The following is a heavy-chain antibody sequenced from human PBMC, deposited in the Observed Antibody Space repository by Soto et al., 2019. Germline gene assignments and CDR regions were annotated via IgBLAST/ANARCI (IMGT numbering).Heavy chain of an antibody. CDR1: GGSISSGDYY. CDR3: ASIYDSSGYYYGNNWFDP. D-gene: IGHD3-22*01. Sequence: QVQLQESGPGLVKPSQTLSLTCTVSGGSISSGDYYWSWIRQHPGKGLEWIGYIYYSGSTYYNPSPKSRVTISVDTSKNHFSRKLISVTAADTAVYYCASIYDSSGYYYGNNWFDPWGQGTLVTVSS. J-gene: IGHJ5*02. CDR2: IYYSGST. V-gene: IGHV4-31*03.